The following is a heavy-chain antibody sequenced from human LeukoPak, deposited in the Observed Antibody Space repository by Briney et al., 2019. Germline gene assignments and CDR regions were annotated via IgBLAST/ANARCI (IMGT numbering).Heavy chain of an antibody. CDR1: GYTFTSYG. CDR2: ISAYNGNT. Sequence: ASVKVSYKASGYTFTSYGISWVRQAPGQGLEWMGWISAYNGNTNYAQKLQGRVTMTTDTSTSTAYMELRSLRSDDTAVYYCARDLVVAAAGYYYYGMDVWGQGTTVTVSS. CDR3: ARDLVVAAAGYYYYGMDV. D-gene: IGHD6-13*01. V-gene: IGHV1-18*01. J-gene: IGHJ6*02.